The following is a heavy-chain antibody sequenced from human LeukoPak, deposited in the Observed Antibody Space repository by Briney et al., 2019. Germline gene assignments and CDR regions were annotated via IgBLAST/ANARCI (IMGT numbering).Heavy chain of an antibody. Sequence: ASVKVSCKASGYIFTTYYMHWVRQAPGQGLEWMGIIDPSGGSTSYAQKFQGRVTMTRDTSTSTVYMELSSLRSVDTAVYYCARLSQQTFDIWGQGTLVTVSS. CDR2: IDPSGGST. CDR1: GYIFTTYY. V-gene: IGHV1-46*01. J-gene: IGHJ3*02. CDR3: ARLSQQTFDI.